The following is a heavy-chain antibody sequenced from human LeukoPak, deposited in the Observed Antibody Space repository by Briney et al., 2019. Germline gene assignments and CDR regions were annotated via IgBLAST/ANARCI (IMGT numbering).Heavy chain of an antibody. D-gene: IGHD4-17*01. Sequence: ASVKVSCKVSGYTLTELSMHWVRQAPGKGLEWMGGFDPEDGETIYAQKSQGRVTMTEDTSTDTAYMELSSLRSEDTAVYYCATAVTYTVTTAFDYWGQGTLVTVSS. CDR2: FDPEDGET. CDR3: ATAVTYTVTTAFDY. J-gene: IGHJ4*02. CDR1: GYTLTELS. V-gene: IGHV1-24*01.